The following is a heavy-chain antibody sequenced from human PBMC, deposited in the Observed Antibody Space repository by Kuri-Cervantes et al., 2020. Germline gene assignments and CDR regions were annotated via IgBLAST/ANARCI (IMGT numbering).Heavy chain of an antibody. CDR1: GFTFDDYA. V-gene: IGHV3-9*01. D-gene: IGHD1-1*01. CDR2: ISWNSGTI. CDR3: AKEKTNWLLNYFDY. Sequence: GGSLRLSCAASGFTFDDYAMHWVRQAPGKGLEWVSGISWNSGTIGYADSVKGRFTISRDNAKNTLYLQMNSLRAEDTAVYYCAKEKTNWLLNYFDYWGQGTLVTVSS. J-gene: IGHJ4*02.